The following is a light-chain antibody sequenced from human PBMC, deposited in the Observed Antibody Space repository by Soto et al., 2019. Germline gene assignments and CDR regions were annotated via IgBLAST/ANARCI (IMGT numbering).Light chain of an antibody. Sequence: IRLTQSPTSLSASVGDRVTITCQASQYIGNYLNWYQQKPGEAPRLLISGASNLEPGVPSRFSGGGSGADFTFIISSLQPVDVATYSCQQYDNIILSFGGGTKVEIK. CDR2: GAS. J-gene: IGKJ4*01. CDR3: QQYDNIILS. V-gene: IGKV1-33*01. CDR1: QYIGNY.